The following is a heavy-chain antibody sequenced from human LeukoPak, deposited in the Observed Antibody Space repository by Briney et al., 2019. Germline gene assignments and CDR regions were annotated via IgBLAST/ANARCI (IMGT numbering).Heavy chain of an antibody. V-gene: IGHV4-31*03. CDR3: ARSIFGSGYYYGMDV. CDR2: IYYSGST. CDR1: GGSISSGGYY. J-gene: IGHJ6*02. Sequence: SQTLSLTCTVSGGSISSGGYYWSWIRQHPGKGLEWIGYIYYSGSTYYNPSLKSRVTISVDTSKNQISLKLSSVTAADTAVYYCARSIFGSGYYYGMDVWGQGTMVTVSS. D-gene: IGHD3-10*01.